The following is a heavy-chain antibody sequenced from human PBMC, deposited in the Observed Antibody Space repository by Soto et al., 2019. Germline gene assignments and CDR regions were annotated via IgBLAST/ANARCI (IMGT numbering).Heavy chain of an antibody. CDR3: VTNRESSWYGGYFQH. J-gene: IGHJ1*01. D-gene: IGHD6-13*01. Sequence: GESLKISCSASGFTFSSYAMHWVRQAPGKGLEYVSAISSNGGSTYYADSVKGRFTISRDNSKNTLYLQMSSLRAEDTAVYYCVTNRESSWYGGYFQHWGQGALVTVSS. CDR2: ISSNGGST. CDR1: GFTFSSYA. V-gene: IGHV3-64D*06.